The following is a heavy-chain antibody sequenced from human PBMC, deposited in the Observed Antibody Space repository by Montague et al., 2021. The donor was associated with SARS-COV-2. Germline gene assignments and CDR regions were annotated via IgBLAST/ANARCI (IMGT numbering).Heavy chain of an antibody. CDR1: GDSVSSNIAT. J-gene: IGHJ4*02. D-gene: IGHD2-2*01. V-gene: IGHV6-1*01. CDR3: ARIPVGSKYYFDF. CDR2: TYYRSKWYN. Sequence: SAVSGDSVSSNIATWNWIRQSPSRGLEWLGRTYYRSKWYNDYAESVKRRITIDPDTSKHQFSLHLNSVTPEDTAVYYCARIPVGSKYYFDFWGQGTLVTVSS.